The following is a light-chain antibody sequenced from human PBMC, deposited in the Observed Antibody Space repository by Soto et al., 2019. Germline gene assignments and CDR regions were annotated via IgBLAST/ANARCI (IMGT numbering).Light chain of an antibody. CDR2: VAT. CDR3: QQYNNWPLT. CDR1: QSVTTN. Sequence: EIVMAQSPATLSMSPGERATLSCRASQSVTTNLAWYLQKPGQAPRLLIYVATTRASGIPGRFSGSGSGTEFTLTISSLQSEDFAVYYCQQYNNWPLTFGPGNKVEIK. J-gene: IGKJ3*01. V-gene: IGKV3-15*01.